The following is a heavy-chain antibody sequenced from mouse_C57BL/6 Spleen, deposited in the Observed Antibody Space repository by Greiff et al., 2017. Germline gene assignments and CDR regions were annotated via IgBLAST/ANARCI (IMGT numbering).Heavy chain of an antibody. CDR3: ATNYYGSSYRAMDY. V-gene: IGHV1-61*01. CDR1: GYTFTSYW. J-gene: IGHJ4*01. D-gene: IGHD1-1*01. Sequence: QVQLKQPGAELVRPGSSVKLSCKASGYTFTSYWMDLVKQRPGQGLEWIGNIYPSDSETHYNQKFKDKATLTVDKSSSTAYMQLSSLTSEDSAVYYCATNYYGSSYRAMDYGGQGTSVTVSS. CDR2: IYPSDSET.